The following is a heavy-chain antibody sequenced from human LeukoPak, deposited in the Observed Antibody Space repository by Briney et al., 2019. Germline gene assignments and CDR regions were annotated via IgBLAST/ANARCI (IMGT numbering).Heavy chain of an antibody. J-gene: IGHJ4*02. CDR1: GFTFSSYS. V-gene: IGHV3-48*04. CDR2: ISSSSSTI. D-gene: IGHD3-10*01. Sequence: PGGSLRLSCAASGFTFSSYSMNWVRQAPGKGLEWVSYISSSSSTIYYADSVKGRFTISRDNAKNSLYLQMNSLRAEDTAVYYCATSMRSAYDYWGQGTLVTVSS. CDR3: ATSMRSAYDY.